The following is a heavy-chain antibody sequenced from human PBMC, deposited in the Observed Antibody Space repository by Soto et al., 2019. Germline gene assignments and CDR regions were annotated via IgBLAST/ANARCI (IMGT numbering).Heavy chain of an antibody. CDR2: IYYSGGT. D-gene: IGHD2-2*01. Sequence: QLQLQESGPGLVKPSETLSLTCTVSGGSISSSSYYWGWIRQPPGKGLEWIGSIYYSGGTYCNQSLKSRVSASVDTSKNQLPLQLSSGTAADTAVYYWAIHRDCSSTICDRGLAVATDDYWGQGNVVTVS. V-gene: IGHV4-39*01. J-gene: IGHJ4*02. CDR3: AIHRDCSSTICDRGLAVATDDY. CDR1: GGSISSSSYY.